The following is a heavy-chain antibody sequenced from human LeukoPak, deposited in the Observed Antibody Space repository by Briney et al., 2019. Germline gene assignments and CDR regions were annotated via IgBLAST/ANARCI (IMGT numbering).Heavy chain of an antibody. D-gene: IGHD6-19*01. V-gene: IGHV3-30*02. CDR1: GFMFSSYG. J-gene: IGHJ4*02. CDR3: AKVGSGWYGVGY. CDR2: IRYDGTNK. Sequence: GGSLRLSCAASGFMFSSYGMHWVRQAPGKGLEWVVFIRYDGTNKYYADSVKGRFTISRDNSKKTLYLEMNSLRAEDTAVYYCAKVGSGWYGVGYWGQGTLVTVSS.